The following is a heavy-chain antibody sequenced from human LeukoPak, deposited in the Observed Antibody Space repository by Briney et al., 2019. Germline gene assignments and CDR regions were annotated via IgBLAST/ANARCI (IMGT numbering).Heavy chain of an antibody. CDR1: GGSFSGYY. V-gene: IGHV4-34*01. D-gene: IGHD3-3*01. CDR2: INHSGST. Sequence: SETLSLTCAVYGGSFSGYYRSWIRQPPGKGLEWIGEINHSGSTNYNPSLKSRVTIPVDTSKNQFSLKLSSVTAADTAVYYCARARFLEWLTHEDWGQGTLVTVSS. J-gene: IGHJ4*02. CDR3: ARARFLEWLTHED.